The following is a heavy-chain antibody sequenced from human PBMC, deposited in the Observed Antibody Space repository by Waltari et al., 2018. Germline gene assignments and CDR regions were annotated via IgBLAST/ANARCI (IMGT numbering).Heavy chain of an antibody. Sequence: QVQLQESGPGLVKPSETLSLTCTVSGGSISSYYWSWIRQPPGTGLEWIGYIYYSGSTNYNPSLKSRVTISVDTSKNQFSLKLSSVTAADTAVYYCARVLRVRERYYYYYYYMDVWGKGTTVTVSS. J-gene: IGHJ6*03. V-gene: IGHV4-59*01. CDR3: ARVLRVRERYYYYYYYMDV. CDR1: GGSISSYY. D-gene: IGHD3-10*01. CDR2: IYYSGST.